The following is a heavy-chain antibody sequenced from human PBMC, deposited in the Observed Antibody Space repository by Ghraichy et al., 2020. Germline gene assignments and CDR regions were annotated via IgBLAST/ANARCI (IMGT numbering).Heavy chain of an antibody. J-gene: IGHJ5*02. CDR2: IYPGDSDT. D-gene: IGHD3-10*01. CDR1: GYSFTSYW. V-gene: IGHV5-51*01. Sequence: GESLNISCKGSGYSFTSYWIGWVRQMPGKALEWMGIIYPGDSDTRYSPSFQGQVTISADKSISTAYLQWSSLKASDTAMYYCARHLGGSGSYYGYWFDPWGQGTLVTVSS. CDR3: ARHLGGSGSYYGYWFDP.